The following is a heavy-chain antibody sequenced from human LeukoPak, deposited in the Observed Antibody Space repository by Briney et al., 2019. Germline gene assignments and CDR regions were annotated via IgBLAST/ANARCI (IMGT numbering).Heavy chain of an antibody. CDR1: GFTVSSNY. V-gene: IGHV3-53*01. CDR2: IYSGGST. Sequence: PGGSLRLSCAASGFTVSSNYMSWVRQAPGKGLEWVSVIYSGGSTYYADSVKGRFTISRDNSKNTLYLQMNSLRAEDTAVYYCARDKWIQLWPNPYYYGMDVWGQGTTVTVSS. D-gene: IGHD5-18*01. CDR3: ARDKWIQLWPNPYYYGMDV. J-gene: IGHJ6*02.